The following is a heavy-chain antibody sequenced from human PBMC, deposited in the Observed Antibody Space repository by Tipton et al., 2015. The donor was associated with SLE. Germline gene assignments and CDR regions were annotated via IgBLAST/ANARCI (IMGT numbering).Heavy chain of an antibody. D-gene: IGHD3-16*02. CDR1: GFTFSSYS. J-gene: IGHJ4*02. V-gene: IGHV3-21*04. CDR3: ARDAVITFGGVIGD. CDR2: IDSRSTFM. Sequence: SLRLSCAASGFTFSSYSMNWVRQAPGKGLEWLSSIDSRSTFMYYADSIKGRFTISRDNAKNSLYLQMNSLRAEDTAVYYCARDAVITFGGVIGDWGQGTLVTVSS.